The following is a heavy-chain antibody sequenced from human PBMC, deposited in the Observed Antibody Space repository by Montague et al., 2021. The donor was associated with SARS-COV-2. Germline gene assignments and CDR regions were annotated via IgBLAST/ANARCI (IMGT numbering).Heavy chain of an antibody. V-gene: IGHV6-1*01. CDR3: ARTSASSDY. D-gene: IGHD1-26*01. J-gene: IGHJ4*02. Sequence: YALSVKSRITINPDTSKNQISLQLNSVTPEDTAVYYCARTSASSDYWGQGTLFTVSS.